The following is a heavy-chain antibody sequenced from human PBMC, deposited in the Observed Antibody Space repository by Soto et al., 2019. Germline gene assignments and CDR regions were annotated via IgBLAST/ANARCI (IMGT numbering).Heavy chain of an antibody. CDR1: GFTFSSYN. CDR3: ARDGNDAVDY. CDR2: IGGSTGVK. D-gene: IGHD1-1*01. V-gene: IGHV3-48*01. J-gene: IGHJ4*02. Sequence: PGGSLRLSCVASGFTFSSYNMIWVRQAPGKGLEWVSFIGGSTGVKYYADSMKGRFTISRDNAKNSLFLQMDSLRAEDTAVYYCARDGNDAVDYWGQGTLVTVSS.